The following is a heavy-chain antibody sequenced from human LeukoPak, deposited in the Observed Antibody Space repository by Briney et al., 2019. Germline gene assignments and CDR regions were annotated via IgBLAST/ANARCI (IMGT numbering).Heavy chain of an antibody. Sequence: VASVKVSCKASGGTFSSYAISWVRQALGQGLEWMGRIIPILGIANYAQKFQGRVTITADKSTSTAYMELSSLRSEDTAVYYCARASAREDYWGQGTLVTVSS. CDR1: GGTFSSYA. J-gene: IGHJ4*02. D-gene: IGHD1-26*01. CDR3: ARASAREDY. CDR2: IIPILGIA. V-gene: IGHV1-69*04.